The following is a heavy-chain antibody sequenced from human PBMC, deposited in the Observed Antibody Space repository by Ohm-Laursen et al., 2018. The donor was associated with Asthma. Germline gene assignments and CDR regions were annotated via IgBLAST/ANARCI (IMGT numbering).Heavy chain of an antibody. J-gene: IGHJ6*02. CDR1: GYTFTSYG. CDR2: ISAYNGNT. Sequence: SVKVSCNASGYTFTSYGISWVRQAPGQGLEWMGWISAYNGNTNYAQKLQGRVTMTTDTSTSTAYMELRSLRSDDTAVYYCARAAYCGGDCYQLYYYYYYGMDVWGQGTTVTVSS. CDR3: ARAAYCGGDCYQLYYYYYYGMDV. D-gene: IGHD2-21*02. V-gene: IGHV1-18*04.